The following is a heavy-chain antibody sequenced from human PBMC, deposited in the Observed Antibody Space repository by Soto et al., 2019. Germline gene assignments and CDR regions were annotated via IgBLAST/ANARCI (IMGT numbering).Heavy chain of an antibody. V-gene: IGHV4-59*01. CDR1: GGSISSYY. Sequence: SETLSLTCTVSGGSISSYYWSWIRQPPGKGLEWIGYIYYSGSTNYNPSLKSRVTISVDTSKNQFSLKLSSVTAADTAVYYCARRVPYYYDSSGYYYFDYWGQGTLVTVSS. CDR3: ARRVPYYYDSSGYYYFDY. D-gene: IGHD3-22*01. CDR2: IYYSGST. J-gene: IGHJ4*02.